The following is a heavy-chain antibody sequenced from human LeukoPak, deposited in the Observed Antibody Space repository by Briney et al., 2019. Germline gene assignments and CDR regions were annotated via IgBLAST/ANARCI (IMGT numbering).Heavy chain of an antibody. J-gene: IGHJ6*03. D-gene: IGHD6-13*01. V-gene: IGHV3-21*04. Sequence: GGSLRLSCAASGFIFSSYAMSWVRQAPGKGLEWVSSISSSSSYSYNADSVRGRFIISRDNANNFLYLQMNSLRAEDTAVYYCARDISQQMYYMDVWGKGTTVTVSS. CDR3: ARDISQQMYYMDV. CDR1: GFIFSSYA. CDR2: ISSSSSYS.